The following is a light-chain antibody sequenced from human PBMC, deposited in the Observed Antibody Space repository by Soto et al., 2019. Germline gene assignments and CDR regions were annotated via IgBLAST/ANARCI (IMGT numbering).Light chain of an antibody. J-gene: IGKJ1*01. CDR1: ETVATN. CDR2: GAS. CDR3: QQYNNWPST. V-gene: IGKV3-15*01. Sequence: EVVMTQSPATLSVSPGERATLSCRASETVATNLAWYQQKPGQAPRLLISGASTRAAGISDRFRGSGSGTEFTLTISNLQSEDFVVYYCQQYNNWPSTFGQGTRVE.